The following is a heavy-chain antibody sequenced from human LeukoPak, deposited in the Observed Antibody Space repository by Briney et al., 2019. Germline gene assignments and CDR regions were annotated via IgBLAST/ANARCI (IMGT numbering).Heavy chain of an antibody. D-gene: IGHD5-18*01. J-gene: IGHJ4*02. V-gene: IGHV3-21*01. CDR2: ISSSSSYI. Sequence: GGSLRLSCAASGFTFSSYSMNWVRQASGKGLEWVSSISSSSSYIYYADSVKGRFTISRDNAKNSLYLQMNSLRAEDTAVYYCARVGRGYSYGNPFDYWGQGTLVTVSS. CDR3: ARVGRGYSYGNPFDY. CDR1: GFTFSSYS.